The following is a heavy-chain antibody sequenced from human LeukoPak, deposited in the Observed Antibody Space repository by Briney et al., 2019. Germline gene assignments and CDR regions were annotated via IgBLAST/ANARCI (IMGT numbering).Heavy chain of an antibody. J-gene: IGHJ4*02. V-gene: IGHV5-51*01. CDR1: GYSFSSKW. CDR2: IQPDNSDT. Sequence: GESLKISCKGFGYSFSSKWIAWGRQMPGKGLEWVAMIQPDNSDTRYSPPFQGQVTISADKSISTAYLQWSRLQASDIAIYYSAREVGGGSQHFDYRGQGTLVTVSS. CDR3: AREVGGGSQHFDY. D-gene: IGHD3-16*01.